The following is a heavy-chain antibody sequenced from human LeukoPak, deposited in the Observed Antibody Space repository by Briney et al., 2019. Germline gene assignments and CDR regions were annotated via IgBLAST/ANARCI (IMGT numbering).Heavy chain of an antibody. Sequence: SETLSLTCTVSGGSISSSSYYWGWIRQPPGKGLEWIGSIYYSGSTYYNPSLKSRVTISVDTSKNQFSLKPSSVTAADTAVYYCARAALYEGYFDYWGQGTLVTVSS. CDR2: IYYSGST. V-gene: IGHV4-39*07. D-gene: IGHD2-8*01. CDR1: GGSISSSSYY. CDR3: ARAALYEGYFDY. J-gene: IGHJ4*02.